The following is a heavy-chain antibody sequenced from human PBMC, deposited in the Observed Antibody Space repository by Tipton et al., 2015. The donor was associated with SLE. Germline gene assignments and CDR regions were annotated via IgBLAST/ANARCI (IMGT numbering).Heavy chain of an antibody. D-gene: IGHD3-10*01. CDR2: IYHSGST. Sequence: TLSLTCAVSGYSISSGYYWGWFRQPPGKGLGWIGSIYHSGSTYYNPSLKSRVTISVDTSKNQFSLKLSSVTAADTAVYYCAFSVSDYFDYWGQGTLVTVSS. J-gene: IGHJ4*02. V-gene: IGHV4-38-2*01. CDR1: GYSISSGYY. CDR3: AFSVSDYFDY.